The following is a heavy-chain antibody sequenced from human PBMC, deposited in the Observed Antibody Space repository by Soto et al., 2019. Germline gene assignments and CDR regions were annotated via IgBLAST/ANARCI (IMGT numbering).Heavy chain of an antibody. CDR2: MYHSGST. D-gene: IGHD1-26*01. CDR3: AKVSGSYYYGMDV. V-gene: IGHV4-4*02. Sequence: QVQLQESGPGLVKPSGTLSLTCAVSGGSISSSNWWSWVRQPPGKGLEWIGEMYHSGSTNDNPALKSRGTISVDKSKNQFSLQLSSVTAADTAVYYCAKVSGSYYYGMDVWGQGTTVTVSS. J-gene: IGHJ6*02. CDR1: GGSISSSNW.